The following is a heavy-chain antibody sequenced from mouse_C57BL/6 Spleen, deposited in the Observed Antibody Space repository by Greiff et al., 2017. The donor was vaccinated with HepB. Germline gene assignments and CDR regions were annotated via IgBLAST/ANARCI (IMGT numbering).Heavy chain of an antibody. CDR1: GYTFTSYG. CDR2: IYPRSGNT. CDR3: ARDKDFYYYGSSTGYFDV. Sequence: VKLVESGAELARPGASVKLSCKASGYTFTSYGISWVKQRTGQGLEWIGEIYPRSGNTYYNEKFKGKATLTADKSSSTAYMELRSLTSEDSAVYFCARDKDFYYYGSSTGYFDVWGTGTTVTVSS. J-gene: IGHJ1*03. V-gene: IGHV1-81*01. D-gene: IGHD1-1*01.